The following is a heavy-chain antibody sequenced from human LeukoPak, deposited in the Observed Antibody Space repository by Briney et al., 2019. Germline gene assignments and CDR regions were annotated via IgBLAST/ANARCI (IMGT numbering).Heavy chain of an antibody. J-gene: IGHJ4*02. CDR1: GFTLSSHW. D-gene: IGHD3-16*01. CDR3: ARGRIGGPKAPFDY. CDR2: IYDSGST. Sequence: GSLRLSCVASGFTLSSHWIHWLRLAPGKGRVWIGHIYDSGSTTYNPSLKSRVTMSVDTSKNQFSLNLSSVTAADTAVYYCARGRIGGPKAPFDYWGQGTLVTVSS. V-gene: IGHV4-59*11.